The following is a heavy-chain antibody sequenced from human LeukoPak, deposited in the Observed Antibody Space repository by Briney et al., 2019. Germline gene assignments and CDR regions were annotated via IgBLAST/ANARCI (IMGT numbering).Heavy chain of an antibody. D-gene: IGHD1-1*01. CDR1: GYTFTGYY. CDR2: INPNSGGT. Sequence: ASVKVSCKASGYTFTGYYMHWVRQAPGQGLEWMGWINPNSGGTNYAQKFQGRVTMTRDTSISTAYMELSRLRSDDTAVYYCARDLKENWNDGGYWGQGTLVTVSS. V-gene: IGHV1-2*02. CDR3: ARDLKENWNDGGY. J-gene: IGHJ4*02.